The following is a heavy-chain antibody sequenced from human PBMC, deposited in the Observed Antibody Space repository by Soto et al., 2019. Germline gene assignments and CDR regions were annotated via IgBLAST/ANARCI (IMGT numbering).Heavy chain of an antibody. CDR2: MDPKSGYT. CDR3: ARGRGWRDN. Sequence: QVQLVQSGAEVKKPGASVKVSCKASGYTFTSYDINWVRQAAGHGLEWMGWMDPKSGYTDYAQKFQGRVTMTRNTSISTAYMELGSLRSEDTAVYYCARGRGWRDNWGQGTLVTVSS. J-gene: IGHJ4*02. CDR1: GYTFTSYD. D-gene: IGHD6-19*01. V-gene: IGHV1-8*01.